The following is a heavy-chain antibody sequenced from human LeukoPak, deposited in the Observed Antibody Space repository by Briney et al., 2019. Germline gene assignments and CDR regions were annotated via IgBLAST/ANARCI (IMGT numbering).Heavy chain of an antibody. J-gene: IGHJ4*02. V-gene: IGHV3-21*04. CDR2: ISSSSNYI. CDR1: AFTFSSYS. Sequence: PGGSLRLSCAASAFTFSSYSVNWVRRAPGKGLEWVSSISSSSNYIYYADSVKGRFTISRDNSKNTLYLQMNSLRAEDTAVYYCARDYMVTIYWGQGTLVTVSS. CDR3: ARDYMVTIY. D-gene: IGHD3-10*01.